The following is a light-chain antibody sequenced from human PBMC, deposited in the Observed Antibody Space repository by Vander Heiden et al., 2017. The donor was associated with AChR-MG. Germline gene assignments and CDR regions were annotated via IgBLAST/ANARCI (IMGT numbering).Light chain of an antibody. V-gene: IGKV3-15*01. CDR3: QQYNNWWT. CDR1: RSVSSN. CDR2: GAS. Sequence: EIVMTQSPATLPVSPGERATLSGRASRSVSSNLAWYQQKPGQAPRLLIYGASTRATGIPARFSGSGSGTEFTLTISSLQSEDFAVYYCQQYNNWWTFGQGTKVEIK. J-gene: IGKJ1*01.